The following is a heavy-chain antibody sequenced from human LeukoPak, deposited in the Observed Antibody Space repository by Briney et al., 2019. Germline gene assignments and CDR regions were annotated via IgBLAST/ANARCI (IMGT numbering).Heavy chain of an antibody. D-gene: IGHD3-3*01. Sequence: PGGSLRLSCAASGFTFSSSAMSWVRQAPGKGLEYVSAISTTGGSTYYADSVKGRFTISRDNSKNTLSLQMNSLRAEDTALCYCAKGGGSEWSDWGQGTLVTVSS. CDR1: GFTFSSSA. CDR3: AKGGGSEWSD. V-gene: IGHV3-23*01. CDR2: ISTTGGST. J-gene: IGHJ4*02.